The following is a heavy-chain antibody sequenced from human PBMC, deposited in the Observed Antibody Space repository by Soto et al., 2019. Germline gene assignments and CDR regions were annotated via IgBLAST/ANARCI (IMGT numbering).Heavy chain of an antibody. D-gene: IGHD3-22*01. Sequence: EPRKSLDLGAGCSITKNWISWVRQMPGKGLEWMGRIDPSDSYTNYSPSFQGPVTISADKSISTAYLQWSSLKASDTAMYYCARHPHHYYDSSGYINWGQGTLVTVSS. CDR3: ARHPHHYYDSSGYIN. J-gene: IGHJ4*02. V-gene: IGHV5-10-1*01. CDR2: IDPSDSYT. CDR1: GCSITKNW.